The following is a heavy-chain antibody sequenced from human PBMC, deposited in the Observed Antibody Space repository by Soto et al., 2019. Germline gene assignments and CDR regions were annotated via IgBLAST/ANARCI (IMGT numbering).Heavy chain of an antibody. CDR1: GLSLSSYA. V-gene: IGHV3-30-3*01. CDR2: ISYDGSNK. CDR3: AFYYYYGMDV. Sequence: GSLRLSCAAAGLSLSSYAMHWVRQAPGKGLEWVAVISYDGSNKYYADSVKGRFTVSRDNSKNTLYLQMNSLRAEDTAVYYCAFYYYYGMDVWGQGTTVTVSS. J-gene: IGHJ6*02.